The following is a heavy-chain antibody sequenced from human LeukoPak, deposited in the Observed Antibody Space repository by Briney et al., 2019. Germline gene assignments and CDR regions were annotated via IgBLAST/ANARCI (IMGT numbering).Heavy chain of an antibody. D-gene: IGHD2-2*01. V-gene: IGHV1-69*02. CDR2: IIPILGIA. CDR1: RGTFSSYT. J-gene: IGHJ5*02. Sequence: ASVKVSCKACRGTFSSYTISWVRQAPGQGLEWMGRIIPILGIANYAPAFQGRVTITAARSTSTAYMELSSLRSEDTAVYYCARGGLGYCSSTSCSTRRWFDPWGQGTLVTAS. CDR3: ARGGLGYCSSTSCSTRRWFDP.